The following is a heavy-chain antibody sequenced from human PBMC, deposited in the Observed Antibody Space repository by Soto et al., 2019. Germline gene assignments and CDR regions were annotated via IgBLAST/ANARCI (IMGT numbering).Heavy chain of an antibody. CDR3: ATSEVTTVPFDY. J-gene: IGHJ4*02. CDR1: GGTFSSYA. V-gene: IGHV1-69*12. D-gene: IGHD4-17*01. CDR2: IIPIFGTA. Sequence: QVQLVQSGAEVKKPGSSVKVSCKASGGTFSSYAISWVRQAPGQGLEWMGGIIPIFGTANYAQKFQGRVTITADESTSTAYMERSSRRSEDTAVYYCATSEVTTVPFDYWGQGTLVTVSS.